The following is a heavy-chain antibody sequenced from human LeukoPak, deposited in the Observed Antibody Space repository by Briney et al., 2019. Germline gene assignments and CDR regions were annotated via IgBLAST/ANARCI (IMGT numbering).Heavy chain of an antibody. CDR1: GFTFSLYS. J-gene: IGHJ4*02. V-gene: IGHV3-48*03. CDR2: IGHTGRVT. CDR3: AKDVDTAILGYFDY. Sequence: PGGSLRLSCAASGFTFSLYSLNWVRQAPGKGLEWVSYIGHTGRVTSYADSVRGRFTISRDNTKNSLYLQMNSLRAEDTAVYYCAKDVDTAILGYFDYWGQGTLVTVSS. D-gene: IGHD5-18*01.